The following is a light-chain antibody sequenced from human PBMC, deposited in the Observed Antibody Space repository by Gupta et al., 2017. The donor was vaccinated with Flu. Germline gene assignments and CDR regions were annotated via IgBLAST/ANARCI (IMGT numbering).Light chain of an antibody. CDR3: AAWDDSLNTYV. Sequence: SGTPGQRVSISCSGTSSNIGNYAVTWFQQLPGAAPKLLIYRNNERPSRVPDRFSGSKSGTSASLAFSGLQSEDEADYYCAAWDDSLNTYVFGSGTRVTVL. CDR2: RNN. CDR1: SSNIGNYA. J-gene: IGLJ1*01. V-gene: IGLV1-44*01.